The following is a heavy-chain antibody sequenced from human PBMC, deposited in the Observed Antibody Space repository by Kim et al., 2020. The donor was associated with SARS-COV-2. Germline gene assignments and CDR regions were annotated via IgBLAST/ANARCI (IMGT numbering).Heavy chain of an antibody. J-gene: IGHJ4*02. CDR1: GYTFTSYG. CDR3: ARDLETMVRGVPDY. CDR2: ISAYNGNT. D-gene: IGHD3-10*01. V-gene: IGHV1-18*04. Sequence: ASVKVSCKASGYTFTSYGISWVRQAPGQGLEWMGWISAYNGNTNYAQKLQGRVTMTTDTSTSTAYMELRSLRSDDTAVYYCARDLETMVRGVPDYWGQGTLVTVSS.